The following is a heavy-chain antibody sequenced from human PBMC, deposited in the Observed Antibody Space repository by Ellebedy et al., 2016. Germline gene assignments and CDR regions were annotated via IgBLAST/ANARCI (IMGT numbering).Heavy chain of an antibody. CDR3: ARAPITVVPAARDVKDYGMDV. CDR2: INPNSGGT. J-gene: IGHJ6*02. Sequence: ASVKVSCXASGYTFTGYYMHWVRQAPGQGLEWMGWINPNSGGTNYAQKFQGWVTMTRDTSISTAYMELSRLRSDDTAVYYCARAPITVVPAARDVKDYGMDVWGQGTTVTVSS. CDR1: GYTFTGYY. D-gene: IGHD2-2*01. V-gene: IGHV1-2*04.